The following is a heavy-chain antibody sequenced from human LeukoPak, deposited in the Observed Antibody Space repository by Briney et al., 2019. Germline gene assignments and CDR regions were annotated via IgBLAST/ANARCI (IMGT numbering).Heavy chain of an antibody. Sequence: VSCKASGGTFISYAISWVRQAPGQGLEWMGGIIPIFGTANYAQKFQGRVTITADESTSTAYMELSSLRSEDTAVYYCARDSRSIRGAPDYYMDVWGKGTTVIVSS. D-gene: IGHD3-10*01. CDR3: ARDSRSIRGAPDYYMDV. V-gene: IGHV1-69*01. J-gene: IGHJ6*03. CDR2: IIPIFGTA. CDR1: GGTFISYA.